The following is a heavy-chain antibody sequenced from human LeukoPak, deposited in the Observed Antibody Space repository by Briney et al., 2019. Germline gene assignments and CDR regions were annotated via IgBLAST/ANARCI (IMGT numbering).Heavy chain of an antibody. V-gene: IGHV3-9*03. Sequence: PGGSLRRSCAASGFTCYDYGMHWVRHAPGKGLEGGSGISWDRGVKVYADSGKGRFTLARDNAKNSLYLQRKSLRREEMGFYYCTKAGLHGFDYWGQGTLVTVSS. CDR1: GFTCYDYG. CDR3: TKAGLHGFDY. J-gene: IGHJ4*02. CDR2: ISWDRGVK.